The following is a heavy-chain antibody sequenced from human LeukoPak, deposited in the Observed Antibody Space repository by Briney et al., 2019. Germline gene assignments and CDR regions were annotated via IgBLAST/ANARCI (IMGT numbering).Heavy chain of an antibody. J-gene: IGHJ5*02. D-gene: IGHD3-3*01. V-gene: IGHV1-18*01. Sequence: PVASVKVSCKAAGYTFTSYGISWVRQAPGQGLEWMGWISAYNGNTNYAQKLQGRVTMTTDTSTSTAYMELRSLRSDDTAVYYCARDRLIFGVGYNWFDPWGQGTLVTVSS. CDR3: ARDRLIFGVGYNWFDP. CDR1: GYTFTSYG. CDR2: ISAYNGNT.